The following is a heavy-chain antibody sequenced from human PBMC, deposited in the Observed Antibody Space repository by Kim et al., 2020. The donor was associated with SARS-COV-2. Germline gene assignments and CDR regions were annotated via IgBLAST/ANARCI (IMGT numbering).Heavy chain of an antibody. CDR3: ARMDSGGWAFDL. CDR2: IYEDGVT. Sequence: SETLSLTCSVSGGSISSYYWNWIRQTPGKGLEWIGYIYEDGVTNYNPSLKSRVTISIDMSKNQFSLNLSSVTAADTALYYCARMDSGGWAFDLWGQGTMGTVS. D-gene: IGHD3-22*01. CDR1: GGSISSYY. J-gene: IGHJ3*01. V-gene: IGHV4-59*08.